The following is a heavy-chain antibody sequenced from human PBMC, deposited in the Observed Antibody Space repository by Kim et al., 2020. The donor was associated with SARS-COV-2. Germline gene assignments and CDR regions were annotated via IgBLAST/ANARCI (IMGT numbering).Heavy chain of an antibody. CDR3: ARGPRRATTNWFDP. CDR1: GYTFTSYD. CDR2: MNPNSGNT. D-gene: IGHD1-1*01. Sequence: ASVKVSCKASGYTFTSYDINWVRQATGQGLEWMGWMNPNSGNTGYAQKFQGRVTMTRNTSISTAYMELSSLRSEDTAVYYCARGPRRATTNWFDPWGQGTLVTVSS. V-gene: IGHV1-8*01. J-gene: IGHJ5*02.